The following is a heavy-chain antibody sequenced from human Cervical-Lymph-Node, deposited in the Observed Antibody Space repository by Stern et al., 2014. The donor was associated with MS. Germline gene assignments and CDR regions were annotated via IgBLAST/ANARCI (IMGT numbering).Heavy chain of an antibody. CDR1: GGTFSSSYA. J-gene: IGHJ5*02. Sequence: QMQLVQSGAEVKKPGSSMNVSCKTSGGTFSSSYAITWMRQAPGQGLEGMGRIIPILGLANYAQKFQGRLIITADKSTSTTYMQLSSLRSEDTAVYYCARGVVSNRAAATLHNLFDPWGQGTLVTVSS. CDR3: ARGVVSNRAAATLHNLFDP. V-gene: IGHV1-69*09. D-gene: IGHD2-15*01. CDR2: IIPILGLA.